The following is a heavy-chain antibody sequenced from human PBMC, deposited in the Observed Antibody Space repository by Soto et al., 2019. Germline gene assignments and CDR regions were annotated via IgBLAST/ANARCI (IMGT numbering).Heavy chain of an antibody. CDR2: LSGSGSTT. CDR3: ATALKNYCNGGSCYVAAPSF. D-gene: IGHD2-15*01. CDR1: GFTFSDYA. J-gene: IGHJ4*02. V-gene: IGHV3-23*01. Sequence: LRLSCAASGFTFSDYAMAWVRQAPGKGLDWVSSLSGSGSTTYHADSVKGRFTVSRDNSKDTLFLQMVGLRAEDTAIYYCATALKNYCNGGSCYVAAPSFWGRGTQVTVSS.